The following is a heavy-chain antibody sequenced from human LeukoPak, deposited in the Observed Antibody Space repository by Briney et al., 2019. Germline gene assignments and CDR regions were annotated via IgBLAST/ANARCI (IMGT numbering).Heavy chain of an antibody. V-gene: IGHV3-23*01. CDR2: ISGGGGST. CDR3: ARGVSSGLYYFDY. CDR1: AFTFSSYA. D-gene: IGHD6-19*01. J-gene: IGHJ4*02. Sequence: SGGSLRLSCAASAFTFSSYAMSWVRQAPGKGLELVSVISGGGGSTFYADSVKGRFTISRDNSKNTLYLQMNSLRAEDTAIYYCARGVSSGLYYFDYWGQGTLVTVSS.